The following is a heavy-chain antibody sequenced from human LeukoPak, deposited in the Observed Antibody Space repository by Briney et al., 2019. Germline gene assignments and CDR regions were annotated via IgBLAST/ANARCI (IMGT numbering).Heavy chain of an antibody. V-gene: IGHV4-59*01. CDR2: IYYSGST. CDR1: GGSISTYY. J-gene: IGHJ4*02. D-gene: IGHD6-6*01. Sequence: PSETLSLTCTVSGGSISTYYWSWIRQPPGKGLEWIGYIYYSGSTNYNPSLKSRVTISVDTSKNQFSLKLTSVTAADTAVYYCARVGIAGRPFDYWGQGTLVTVSS. CDR3: ARVGIAGRPFDY.